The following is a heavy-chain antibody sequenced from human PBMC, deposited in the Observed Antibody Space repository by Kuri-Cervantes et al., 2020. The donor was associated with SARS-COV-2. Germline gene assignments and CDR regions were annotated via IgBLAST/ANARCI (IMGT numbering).Heavy chain of an antibody. V-gene: IGHV3-9*01. CDR1: GFTFDDYA. Sequence: GGSLRLSCAASGFTFDDYAMHWVRQAPGKGLEWVSGISWNSGSIGYADSVKGRFTISRDNAKNSLYPQMNSLRAEDTAVYYCAREGSSWLVGDWFDPWGQGTLVTVSS. J-gene: IGHJ5*02. D-gene: IGHD6-13*01. CDR2: ISWNSGSI. CDR3: AREGSSWLVGDWFDP.